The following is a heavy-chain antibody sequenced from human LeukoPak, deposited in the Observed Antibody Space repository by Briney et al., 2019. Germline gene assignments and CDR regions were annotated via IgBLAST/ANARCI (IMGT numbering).Heavy chain of an antibody. D-gene: IGHD3-22*01. CDR3: AKQAYDSPRTDFDY. CDR2: INSNGGGP. Sequence: GGSLRLSCSASGFTFSSYAMHWVRQAPGKGLEYVSAINSNGGGPYYADSVKGRFTISRDNSKNTLHLQMNSLRAEDTAIYYCAKQAYDSPRTDFDYWGQGTLVTVSS. V-gene: IGHV3-64*04. CDR1: GFTFSSYA. J-gene: IGHJ4*02.